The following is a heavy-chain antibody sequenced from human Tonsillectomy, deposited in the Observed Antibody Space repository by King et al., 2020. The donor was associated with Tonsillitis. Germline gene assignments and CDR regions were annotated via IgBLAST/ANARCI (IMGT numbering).Heavy chain of an antibody. V-gene: IGHV3-30*18. CDR3: ANRRPLAGGYWDFDY. CDR2: ISYDGRNT. CDR1: GFTFRDYG. J-gene: IGHJ4*02. D-gene: IGHD2-21*02. Sequence: VQLVESGGGVVQPGTSLRLSCAASGFTFRDYGMHWVRQAPGKGLEWVAFISYDGRNTYNANSVKGRVTISRDNSKRKLSLQMNSRRVEDTAVYYCANRRPLAGGYWDFDYWGQGTLVTVS.